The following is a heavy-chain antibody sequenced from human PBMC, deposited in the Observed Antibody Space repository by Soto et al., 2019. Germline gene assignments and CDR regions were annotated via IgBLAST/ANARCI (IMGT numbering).Heavy chain of an antibody. J-gene: IGHJ3*02. V-gene: IGHV4-30-4*01. D-gene: IGHD2-2*01. CDR3: AGEPKGGPAAGAFDI. CDR1: GCSISSADSY. CDR2: IFDSGNT. Sequence: PSATLSPTCPASGCSISSADSYWTWIRQPPGKGLEWIGFIFDSGNTYYSPSLKSRVTLSIDTSKNQFSLHLNSVTAADTAVYSCAGEPKGGPAAGAFDIWGQWRMVT.